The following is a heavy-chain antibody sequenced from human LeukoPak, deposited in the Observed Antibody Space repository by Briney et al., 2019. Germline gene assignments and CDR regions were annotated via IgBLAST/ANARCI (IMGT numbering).Heavy chain of an antibody. CDR2: ISGRTATI. D-gene: IGHD2-21*01. CDR1: RSPFSSYR. Sequence: GGSLRLCCVVPRSPFSSYRMNSGRQAPGKVVGWDAYISGRTATIYYADSVYGRFTISRDNAKNSLYLQMNSLRAEDTAVYYCAREGESHPGLDYWGQGTLVTVSS. CDR3: AREGESHPGLDY. V-gene: IGHV3-48*01. J-gene: IGHJ4*02.